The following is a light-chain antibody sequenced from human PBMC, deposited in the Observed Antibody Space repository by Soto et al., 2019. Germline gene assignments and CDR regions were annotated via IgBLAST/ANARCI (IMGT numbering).Light chain of an antibody. Sequence: QSVLTQPRSVSGSPRQSVTISCTGTSSDVTSYNYVSWYQHLPGKAPKLLIYDVSNRPSGVPDRFSGSQSGNTASLTISGLQADDEADYYCCSSTGRVSRVFGGGTKLTVL. CDR1: SSDVTSYNY. V-gene: IGLV2-11*01. CDR2: DVS. J-gene: IGLJ3*02. CDR3: CSSTGRVSRV.